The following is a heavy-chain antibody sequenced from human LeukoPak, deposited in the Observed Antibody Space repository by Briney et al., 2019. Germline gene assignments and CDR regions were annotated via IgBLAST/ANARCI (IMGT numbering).Heavy chain of an antibody. J-gene: IGHJ4*02. CDR2: SHGSGGTT. CDR1: IFTFSNYA. V-gene: IGHV3-23*01. CDR3: ATPDGTP. Sequence: GGSLRLSCAASIFTFSNYAISCVRRSPGKGLEWVSSSHGSGGTTSYADSVKGRFTISRDNSKNTLYLQMHSLRAEDTALYYCATPDGTPGVQGTLVTVSS. D-gene: IGHD5-24*01.